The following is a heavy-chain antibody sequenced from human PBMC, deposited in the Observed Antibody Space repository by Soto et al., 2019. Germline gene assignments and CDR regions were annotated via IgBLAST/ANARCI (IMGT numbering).Heavy chain of an antibody. CDR2: IYYTGTT. CDR1: DGSISSSTYH. Sequence: SETLSLTCTVSDGSISSSTYHWAWIRQPPGKGLEWIASIYYTGTTYYSPSLKSRVTISVDTSKNHFSPKLSSVTAADTAVYYCSRERESASEHWGQGTLVTVSS. CDR3: SRERESASEH. V-gene: IGHV4-39*02. J-gene: IGHJ4*02.